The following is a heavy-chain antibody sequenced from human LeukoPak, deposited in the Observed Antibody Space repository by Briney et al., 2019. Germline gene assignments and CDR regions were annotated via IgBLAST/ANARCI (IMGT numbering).Heavy chain of an antibody. D-gene: IGHD3-22*01. V-gene: IGHV4-30-2*01. CDR3: ARAFSGYYPYYFDY. J-gene: IGHJ4*02. Sequence: SQTLSLTCAVSGGSISSDDYFWSWIRQPPGKGLEWIGYIYHRGSTSYNPSLKSRVTISLDKSRNQFSLNLSSVTAADTAVYYCARAFSGYYPYYFDYWGQGTLVTVSS. CDR1: GGSISSDDYF. CDR2: IYHRGST.